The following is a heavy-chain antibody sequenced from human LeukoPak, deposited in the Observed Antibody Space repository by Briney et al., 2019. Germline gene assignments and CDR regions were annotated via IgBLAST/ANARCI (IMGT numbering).Heavy chain of an antibody. V-gene: IGHV3-43*01. D-gene: IGHD5-18*01. CDR3: AKDIRRRVLDTAMHFDP. J-gene: IGHJ5*02. Sequence: GGSLRLSCAASGFTFDDYTMHWVRQAPGKGLEWVSLISWDGGSTYYADSVKGRFTISRDNSKNSLYLQMNSLRTEDTALYYCAKDIRRRVLDTAMHFDPWGQGTLVTVSS. CDR1: GFTFDDYT. CDR2: ISWDGGST.